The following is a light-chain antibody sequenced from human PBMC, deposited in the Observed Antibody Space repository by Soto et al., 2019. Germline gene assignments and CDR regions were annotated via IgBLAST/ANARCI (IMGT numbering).Light chain of an antibody. Sequence: EIVLTHSPGTLSLSPGDRATLSCRASQTVRNNYLAWYQQKPGQAPRLLIYDASSRATGIPDRFSGGGSGTDFTLTISRLEPEDFAVYYCQQFSSYPLTFGGGTKVDIK. CDR1: QTVRNNY. J-gene: IGKJ4*01. CDR3: QQFSSYPLT. V-gene: IGKV3-20*01. CDR2: DAS.